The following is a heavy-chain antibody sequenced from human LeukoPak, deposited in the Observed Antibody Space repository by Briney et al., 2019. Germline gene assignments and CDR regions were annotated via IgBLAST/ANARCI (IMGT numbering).Heavy chain of an antibody. D-gene: IGHD2-2*01. V-gene: IGHV3-23*01. CDR3: AKGLENQLLLVGLGWFDP. Sequence: GASLRLSCAASAFTFSSYAMSWVRQAPGKGLEWVSAISGSDGRTYYADSVKGRFTISRDNSKNTLYLQMNSLRAEDTAVYYCAKGLENQLLLVGLGWFDPWGQGTLVTVSS. CDR2: ISGSDGRT. J-gene: IGHJ5*02. CDR1: AFTFSSYA.